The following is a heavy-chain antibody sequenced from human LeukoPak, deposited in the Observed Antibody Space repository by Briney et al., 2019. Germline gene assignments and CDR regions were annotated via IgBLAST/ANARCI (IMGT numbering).Heavy chain of an antibody. Sequence: SETLSLTCTVSGGSISSSSYYWGWIRRPPGKGLEWIGSIYYSGSTYYNPSLKSRVTISVDTSKNQFSLKLSSVTAADTAVYYCARSGIAVAGGTEYYYYMDVWGKGTTVTVSS. V-gene: IGHV4-39*01. CDR2: IYYSGST. CDR1: GGSISSSSYY. D-gene: IGHD6-19*01. CDR3: ARSGIAVAGGTEYYYYMDV. J-gene: IGHJ6*03.